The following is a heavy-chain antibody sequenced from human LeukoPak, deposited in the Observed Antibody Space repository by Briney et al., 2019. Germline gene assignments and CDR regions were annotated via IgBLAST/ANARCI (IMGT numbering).Heavy chain of an antibody. Sequence: SETLSLTCTVSGGSISSGGYYWSWIRQPPGKGLEWIGYIYHSGSTYYNPSLKSRVTISVDRSKNQFSLKLSSVTAADTAVYYCARAEPLYFDYWGQGTLVTVSS. J-gene: IGHJ4*02. CDR3: ARAEPLYFDY. V-gene: IGHV4-30-2*01. CDR2: IYHSGST. CDR1: GGSISSGGYY. D-gene: IGHD1-14*01.